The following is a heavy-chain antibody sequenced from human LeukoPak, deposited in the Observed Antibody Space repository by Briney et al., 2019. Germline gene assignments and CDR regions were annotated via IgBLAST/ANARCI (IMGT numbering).Heavy chain of an antibody. CDR2: IYYSGST. CDR3: ARRRNIAAAFWFDP. Sequence: SETLSLTCTVSGGSISSYYWSWIRQPPGKGLEWIGYIYYSGSTNYNPSLKSRVTISVDTSKNQFSLKLSSVTAADTAVYYCARRRNIAAAFWFDPWGQGTLVTVSS. D-gene: IGHD6-6*01. CDR1: GGSISSYY. V-gene: IGHV4-59*01. J-gene: IGHJ5*02.